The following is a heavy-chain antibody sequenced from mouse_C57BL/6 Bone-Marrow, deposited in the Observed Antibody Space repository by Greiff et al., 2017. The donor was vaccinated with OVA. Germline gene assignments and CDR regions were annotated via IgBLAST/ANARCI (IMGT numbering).Heavy chain of an antibody. Sequence: VKVVESGPGLVQPSQSLSITCTVSGFSLTSYGVHWVRQSPGKGLEWLGGIWSGGSTDYNAAFISRLSISKDNSKSQVFFKMNSLQADDTAIYYCARIWDYEKDAMDYWGQGTSVTVSS. D-gene: IGHD2-4*01. CDR3: ARIWDYEKDAMDY. CDR1: GFSLTSYG. V-gene: IGHV2-2*01. CDR2: IWSGGST. J-gene: IGHJ4*01.